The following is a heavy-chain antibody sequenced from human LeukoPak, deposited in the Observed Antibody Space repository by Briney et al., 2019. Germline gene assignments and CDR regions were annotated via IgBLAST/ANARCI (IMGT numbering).Heavy chain of an antibody. J-gene: IGHJ5*02. V-gene: IGHV4-59*01. D-gene: IGHD6-13*01. CDR1: GGSISSYY. CDR2: IYYSGST. Sequence: SETLSLTCTVSGGSISSYYWSWIRQPPGKGLEWIGYIYYSGSTNCNPSLKSRVTISVDTSKNQFSLKLSSVTAADTVVYYCARVRVAAAGTAWFDPWGQGTLVTVSS. CDR3: ARVRVAAAGTAWFDP.